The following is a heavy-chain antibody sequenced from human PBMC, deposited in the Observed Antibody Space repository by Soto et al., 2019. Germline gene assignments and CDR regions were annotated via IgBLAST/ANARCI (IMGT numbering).Heavy chain of an antibody. V-gene: IGHV4-61*01. D-gene: IGHD3-16*01. Sequence: PXESLSLPWIVACDSVSSDNYYWSWIRQPPGKVLEWIVHVYFSGSTNYIPSLKSRLTMSVDTAKNQFSLKLNYVTAADTAVYYCARIPAETYMIYWSDTWAQGTQVTVPS. J-gene: IGHJ5*02. CDR1: CDSVSSDNYY. CDR2: VYFSGST. CDR3: ARIPAETYMIYWSDT.